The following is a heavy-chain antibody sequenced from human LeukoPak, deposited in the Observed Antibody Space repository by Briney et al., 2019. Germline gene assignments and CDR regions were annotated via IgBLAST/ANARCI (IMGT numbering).Heavy chain of an antibody. Sequence: SVKVSCKASGGTFSSYAISWVRQAPGQGLEWMGGIIPIFGTANYAQKFQGRVTITADESTSTAYMELSSLRSEDTAVYYCARGLPGYYDSSGSPGDYWGHGSLVAVSS. CDR2: IIPIFGTA. CDR3: ARGLPGYYDSSGSPGDY. D-gene: IGHD3-22*01. J-gene: IGHJ4*01. CDR1: GGTFSSYA. V-gene: IGHV1-69*13.